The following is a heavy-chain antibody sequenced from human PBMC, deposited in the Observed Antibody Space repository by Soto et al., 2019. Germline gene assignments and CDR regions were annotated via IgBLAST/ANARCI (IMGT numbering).Heavy chain of an antibody. CDR2: IRSKAYGGTT. V-gene: IGHV3-49*03. Sequence: GGSLRLSCTASGFTFGDYAMSWLRQAPGKGLEWVGFIRSKAYGGTTEYAGSVKGKFTISRDDSKSIAYLQMNSLKTEDTAVYYCTRDRQVNVVVAAAKPDYYYYMDVWGKGTTVTVSS. D-gene: IGHD2-2*01. CDR3: TRDRQVNVVVAAAKPDYYYYMDV. CDR1: GFTFGDYA. J-gene: IGHJ6*03.